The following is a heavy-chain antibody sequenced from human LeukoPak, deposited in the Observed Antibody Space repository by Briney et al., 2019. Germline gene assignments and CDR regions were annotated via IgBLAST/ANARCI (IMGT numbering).Heavy chain of an antibody. J-gene: IGHJ4*02. CDR2: IYTSGST. V-gene: IGHV4-4*09. CDR3: AEAKWYYYDSSGSPGHYFDY. D-gene: IGHD3-22*01. Sequence: SETLSLTCTVSGGSISSYYWSWIRQPPGRGLEWIGYIYTSGSTNYNPSLKSRVTISVDTSKNQFSLKLSSVTAGDTALYYCAEAKWYYYDSSGSPGHYFDYWGQGTMVTVSS. CDR1: GGSISSYY.